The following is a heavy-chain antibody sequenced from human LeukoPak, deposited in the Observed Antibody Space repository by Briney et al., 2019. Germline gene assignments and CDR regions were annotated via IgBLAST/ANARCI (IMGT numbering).Heavy chain of an antibody. V-gene: IGHV1-2*02. Sequence: EASVKVSCKASGYTFTNYGINWVRQAPGQGLEWMGWINPNSGGPKYAQKFQGRVTMTRDTSISTAYMELSRLTSDDTAVYYCARLPRSGTDNYWGQGTPVTVSS. CDR2: INPNSGGP. D-gene: IGHD1-7*01. J-gene: IGHJ4*02. CDR1: GYTFTNYG. CDR3: ARLPRSGTDNY.